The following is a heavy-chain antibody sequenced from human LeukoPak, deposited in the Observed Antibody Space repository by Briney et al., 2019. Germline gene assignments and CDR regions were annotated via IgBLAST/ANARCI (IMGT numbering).Heavy chain of an antibody. Sequence: GGSLRLSCAASGFTFSDYSMNWVRQAPGKGLEWVSSISSNSAYLYYVDSLRGRSTVSRDNAKSSLSLQMNSLRVEDTAVYYCTRAHCSGRGCYQRYDGFDIWGQGTMVTVSS. V-gene: IGHV3-21*01. CDR2: ISSNSAYL. J-gene: IGHJ3*02. CDR1: GFTFSDYS. D-gene: IGHD2-15*01. CDR3: TRAHCSGRGCYQRYDGFDI.